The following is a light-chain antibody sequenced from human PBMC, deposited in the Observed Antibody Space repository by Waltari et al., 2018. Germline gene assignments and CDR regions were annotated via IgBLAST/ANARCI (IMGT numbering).Light chain of an antibody. CDR2: GTS. CDR1: QSVGRS. Sequence: EILLTQSPGTLSLSPGEGATLSCRASQSVGRSLAWYQQKPGQPPRLLIFGTSNRATGIPDRFSGGGSGTDFSLTITRLVPEDVAVYYCQHYVSLPVTFGQGTKVEIK. J-gene: IGKJ1*01. V-gene: IGKV3-20*01. CDR3: QHYVSLPVT.